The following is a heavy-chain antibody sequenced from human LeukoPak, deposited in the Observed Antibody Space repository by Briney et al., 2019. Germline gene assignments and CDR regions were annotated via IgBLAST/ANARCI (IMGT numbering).Heavy chain of an antibody. D-gene: IGHD5-18*01. J-gene: IGHJ4*02. V-gene: IGHV3-23*01. CDR2: ISGSGGST. Sequence: TGGSLRLSCAASGFTFSSYAMSWVRQAPGKGLEWVSAISGSGGSTYYADSVKGRFTISRDNSKNTLYLQMNSLRAEDTAVYYCARDRIQLWQTLDYWGQGTLVTVSS. CDR3: ARDRIQLWQTLDY. CDR1: GFTFSSYA.